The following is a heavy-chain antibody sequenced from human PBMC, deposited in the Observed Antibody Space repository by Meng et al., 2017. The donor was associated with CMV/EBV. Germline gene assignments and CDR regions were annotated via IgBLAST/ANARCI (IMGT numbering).Heavy chain of an antibody. J-gene: IGHJ4*02. CDR2: IYSGGST. CDR3: ARDGPYGDPLHY. V-gene: IGHV3-66*02. D-gene: IGHD4-17*01. CDR1: RFTVSSYS. Sequence: ETLSLTCAASRFTVSSYSMSWVRQAPGKGLEWVSVIYSGGSTYYADSVKGRFTISRDNSKNTLYLKMNSLRAEDTAVYYCARDGPYGDPLHYWGQGTLVTVAS.